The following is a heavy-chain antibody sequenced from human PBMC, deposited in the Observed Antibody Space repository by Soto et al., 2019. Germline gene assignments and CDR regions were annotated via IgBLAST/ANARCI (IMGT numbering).Heavy chain of an antibody. D-gene: IGHD3-10*01. CDR1: GFTFDDYA. CDR2: ISWNSGSI. Sequence: EVQLVESGGGLVQPGRSLRLSCAASGFTFDDYAMHWVRQAPGKGLEWVSGISWNSGSIGYADSVKGRFTISRDNAKNSLYLQMNCLRPEDTALYYCAKPLRSHYYGSGSYDYWGQGTLVTVSS. J-gene: IGHJ4*02. V-gene: IGHV3-9*01. CDR3: AKPLRSHYYGSGSYDY.